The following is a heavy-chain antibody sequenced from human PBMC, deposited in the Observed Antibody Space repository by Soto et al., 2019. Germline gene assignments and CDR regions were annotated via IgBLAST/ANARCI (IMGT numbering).Heavy chain of an antibody. CDR3: XXXXXXXXXXXXXDG. J-gene: IGHJ4*02. V-gene: IGHV3-9*01. CDR2: ISWNTDNI. Sequence: EVQLVESGGGLVQPGRSLRLSCVASGFTFGDYAMHWVRQAPXXXXXXVAGISWNTDNIGYADSVKGRFTISRDNAGHALXXQMNXLRXXXXXVXXXXXXXXXXXXXXXXDGWGQGDLVTVSS. CDR1: GFTFGDYA.